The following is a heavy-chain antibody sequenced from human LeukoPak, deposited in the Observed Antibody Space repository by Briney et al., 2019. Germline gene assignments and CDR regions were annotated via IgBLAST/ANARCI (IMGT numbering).Heavy chain of an antibody. V-gene: IGHV3-23*01. CDR2: ISGSGGST. J-gene: IGHJ3*02. D-gene: IGHD4-23*01. Sequence: GGSLRLSCAVSGFTFRNSAISWVRQAPGKGLEWVSSISGSGGSTYSADSVKGRFTISRENSNNTLYLQMNSLRADDTAMYYCAKDSEATITPLSAFDIWGQGTMVTVSS. CDR1: GFTFRNSA. CDR3: AKDSEATITPLSAFDI.